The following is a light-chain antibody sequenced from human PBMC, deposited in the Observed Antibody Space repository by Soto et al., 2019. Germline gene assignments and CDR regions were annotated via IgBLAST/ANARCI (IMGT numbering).Light chain of an antibody. CDR2: GAS. V-gene: IGKV3-15*01. Sequence: EIVMTQSPATLSVSPGERATLSCRASQSVGSNLAWYQQTPGQAPRLLIYGASTRATGIPARFSGSESGADFTLTISSLQSEDFAVYYCQQYNNWPRTVGQGTKVDIK. CDR1: QSVGSN. CDR3: QQYNNWPRT. J-gene: IGKJ1*01.